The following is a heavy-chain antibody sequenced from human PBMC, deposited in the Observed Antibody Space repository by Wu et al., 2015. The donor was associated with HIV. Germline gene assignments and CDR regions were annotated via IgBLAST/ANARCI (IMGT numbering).Heavy chain of an antibody. CDR3: ARCVAAADANWFDP. J-gene: IGHJ5*02. V-gene: IGHV1-18*01. Sequence: QVSLVQSGAEVKKPGASVKVSCKASRYTFTSFGISWVRQAPGQGLEWMGWISGYNGNTNYAQKYQGRVTMTTDTSTSTAYMELRSLRSEDTAVYYCARCVAAADANWFDPWGQGTLVTVSS. CDR1: RYTFTSFG. D-gene: IGHD6-13*01. CDR2: ISGYNGNT.